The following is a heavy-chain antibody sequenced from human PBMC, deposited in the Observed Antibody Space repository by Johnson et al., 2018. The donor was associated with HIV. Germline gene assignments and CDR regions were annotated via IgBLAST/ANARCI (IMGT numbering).Heavy chain of an antibody. V-gene: IGHV3-11*04. Sequence: QVQLVESGGGLVKPGGSLRLSCAASGFTFSDYYMSWIRQAPGKGLEWVSYISSSGGSTYYADSVKGRFSISRDNAKSSVYLQMNSLRAEDTAVYYCARACSGGSCYEEKSPDAFDIWGQGTMVTVSS. CDR1: GFTFSDYY. CDR2: ISSSGGST. D-gene: IGHD2-15*01. J-gene: IGHJ3*02. CDR3: ARACSGGSCYEEKSPDAFDI.